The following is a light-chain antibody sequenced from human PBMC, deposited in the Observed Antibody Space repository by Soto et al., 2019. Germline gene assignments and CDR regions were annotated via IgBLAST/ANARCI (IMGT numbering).Light chain of an antibody. CDR1: NIGSKN. J-gene: IGLJ1*01. CDR2: DDD. Sequence: SYELTQSPSVSVAPGQTARITCGGNNIGSKNVHWFQQRPGQAPVLVVFDDDDRPSGIPDRFSGSNSGNTATLPISRVEAGDEADYYCQVWDSDVLHHVYGTGTKLTVL. CDR3: QVWDSDVLHHV. V-gene: IGLV3-21*02.